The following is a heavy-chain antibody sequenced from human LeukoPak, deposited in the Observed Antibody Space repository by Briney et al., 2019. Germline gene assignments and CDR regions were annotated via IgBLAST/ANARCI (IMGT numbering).Heavy chain of an antibody. J-gene: IGHJ6*02. CDR2: ISAYNGNT. D-gene: IGHD1-14*01. CDR1: GYTFTSYG. Sequence: GASVKVSCKASGYTFTSYGISWVRQAPGQGLEWMGWISAYNGNTNYAQELQGRVTMTTDTSTSTAYMELRSLRSDDTAVYYCARDRYNRFLHYYYYGMDVWGQGTTVTVSS. V-gene: IGHV1-18*01. CDR3: ARDRYNRFLHYYYYGMDV.